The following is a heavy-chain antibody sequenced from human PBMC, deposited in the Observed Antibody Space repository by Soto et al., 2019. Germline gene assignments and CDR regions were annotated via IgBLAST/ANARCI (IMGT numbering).Heavy chain of an antibody. V-gene: IGHV1-3*01. D-gene: IGHD3-3*01. CDR3: ARARYYDFWSGYYYYYYYGRDV. Sequence: QVQLVQSGAEVKKPGASVKVSCKASGYTFTSYAMHWVRQAPGQRLEWMGWINAGNGNTKYSQKFQGRVTITRDTSASTAYMERSSLRSEDTAVYYCARARYYDFWSGYYYYYYYGRDVWGQGTTVTVAS. CDR1: GYTFTSYA. J-gene: IGHJ6*02. CDR2: INAGNGNT.